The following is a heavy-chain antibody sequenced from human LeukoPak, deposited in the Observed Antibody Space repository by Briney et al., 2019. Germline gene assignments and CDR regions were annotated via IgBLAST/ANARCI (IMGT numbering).Heavy chain of an antibody. D-gene: IGHD4-17*01. J-gene: IGHJ4*02. CDR1: GDSISSHY. CDR3: ARQNTYGDYGY. V-gene: IGHV4-59*11. Sequence: KPSETLSLTCTVSGDSISSHYWSWIRQPPGKGLEWIGYIYYSGSTNYNPSLKSRVTISLDTSKNQFSLKLNSVTAADTAVYYCARQNTYGDYGYWGQGTLVTVSS. CDR2: IYYSGST.